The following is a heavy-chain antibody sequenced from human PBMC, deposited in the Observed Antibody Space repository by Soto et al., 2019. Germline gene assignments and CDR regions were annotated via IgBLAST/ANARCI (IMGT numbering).Heavy chain of an antibody. CDR3: AKAPALYSSGQYNWCDP. V-gene: IGHV3-30*18. J-gene: IGHJ5*02. D-gene: IGHD3-22*01. CDR2: ISYDGSNK. CDR1: GFTFSSYG. Sequence: GGSLRLSCAASGFTFSSYGMHWVRQAPGKGLEWVAVISYDGSNKYYADSVKGRFTISRDNSKNTLYLQMNSLRAEDTAVYYCAKAPALYSSGQYNWCDPWGQGTLVTVSS.